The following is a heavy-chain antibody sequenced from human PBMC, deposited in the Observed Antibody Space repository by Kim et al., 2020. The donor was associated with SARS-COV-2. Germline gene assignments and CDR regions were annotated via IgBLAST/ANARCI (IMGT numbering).Heavy chain of an antibody. J-gene: IGHJ6*02. CDR3: ARVRGAAGPFYYYYYGMDV. Sequence: GSLRLSCAASGFTFSDYYMSWIRQAPGKGLEWVSYISSSGSTIYYADSVKGRFTISRDNAKNSLYLQMNSLRAEDTAVYYCARVRGAAGPFYYYYYGMDVWGQGTTVTVSS. V-gene: IGHV3-11*01. CDR2: ISSSGSTI. D-gene: IGHD6-13*01. CDR1: GFTFSDYY.